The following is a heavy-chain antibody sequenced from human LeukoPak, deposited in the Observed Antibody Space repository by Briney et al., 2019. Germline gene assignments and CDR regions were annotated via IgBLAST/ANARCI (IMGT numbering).Heavy chain of an antibody. CDR1: GYKFTDYY. D-gene: IGHD5-12*01. CDR2: VNPNSGGT. CDR3: ARSLVVATIGEFDY. J-gene: IGHJ4*02. Sequence: GASVKVSCKASGYKFTDYYIHWVRQAPGQGLEWMGWVNPNSGGTNHAQKFQGRVTMTRDTSINTAFMELSRLRSDDTAVYYCARSLVVATIGEFDYWGQGTLVTVSS. V-gene: IGHV1-2*02.